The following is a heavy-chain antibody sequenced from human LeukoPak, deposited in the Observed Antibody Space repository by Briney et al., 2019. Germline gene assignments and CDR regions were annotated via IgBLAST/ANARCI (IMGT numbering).Heavy chain of an antibody. CDR2: ISGSGDST. D-gene: IGHD3-16*01. V-gene: IGHV3-23*01. Sequence: LGGSLRLSCAASGFTFSSYAMRWVRQAPGKGLEWVSSISGSGDSTYNADSVKGRFTISRDKSKNTLYLQMNSLRADDTAVYYCAKDGGQEVDYWGQGTLVTVPS. J-gene: IGHJ4*02. CDR3: AKDGGQEVDY. CDR1: GFTFSSYA.